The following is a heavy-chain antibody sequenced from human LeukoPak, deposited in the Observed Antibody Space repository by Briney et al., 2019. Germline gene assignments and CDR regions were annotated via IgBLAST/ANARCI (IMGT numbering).Heavy chain of an antibody. CDR1: GFTLSSYS. D-gene: IGHD6-6*01. J-gene: IGHJ4*02. CDR3: AHYSSSSAFDY. CDR2: ISSSSSYI. V-gene: IGHV3-21*01. Sequence: GGSLRLSCAASGFTLSSYSMNWVRQAPGKGLEWVSSISSSSSYIYYADSVKGRFTISRDNSKNTLYLQMNSLRAEDTAVYYCAHYSSSSAFDYWGQGTLVTVSS.